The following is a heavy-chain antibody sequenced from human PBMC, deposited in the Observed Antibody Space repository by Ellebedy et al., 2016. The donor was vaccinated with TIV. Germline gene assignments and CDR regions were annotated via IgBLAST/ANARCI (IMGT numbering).Heavy chain of an antibody. D-gene: IGHD3-16*01. V-gene: IGHV3-7*01. J-gene: IGHJ4*02. CDR1: GFTFSNYW. CDR2: IKQDGSEK. Sequence: PGGSLRLSCAASGFTFSNYWMTWVRQTPGKGLEWVANIKQDGSEKFYVDSVKGRFTISRDNAKNSLYLQMNSLRAEDTALYYCARGVGDYWGQGTLVTVSS. CDR3: ARGVGDY.